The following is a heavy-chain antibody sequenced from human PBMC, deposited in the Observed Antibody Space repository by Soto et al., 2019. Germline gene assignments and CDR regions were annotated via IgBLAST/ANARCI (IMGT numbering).Heavy chain of an antibody. Sequence: SETLSLTCAVSGGSISSGGYSWSWIRQPPGKGLEWIGYIYHSGSTYYNPSLKSRVTISVDRSKNQFSLKLSSVTAADTAVYYCATSTVVTHGDYFDYWGQGTLVTVSS. D-gene: IGHD4-17*01. CDR3: ATSTVVTHGDYFDY. CDR2: IYHSGST. V-gene: IGHV4-30-2*01. CDR1: GGSISSGGYS. J-gene: IGHJ4*02.